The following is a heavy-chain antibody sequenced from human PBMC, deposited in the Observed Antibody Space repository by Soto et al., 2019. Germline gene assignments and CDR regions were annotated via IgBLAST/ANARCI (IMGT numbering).Heavy chain of an antibody. J-gene: IGHJ4*02. V-gene: IGHV1-18*01. CDR3: ARDLQYGTSPQVFNY. D-gene: IGHD6-6*01. CDR2: ISTYNGNT. Sequence: QVQLVQSGAAVKKPGASVRVSCKASGYSFTRFGISWVRQAPGQGLEWVGRISTYNGNTKYAQKLQGRVPVSTETSTSTAYIEMRSLRSDDTAVYYCARDLQYGTSPQVFNYGGKGTRLTVSP. CDR1: GYSFTRFG.